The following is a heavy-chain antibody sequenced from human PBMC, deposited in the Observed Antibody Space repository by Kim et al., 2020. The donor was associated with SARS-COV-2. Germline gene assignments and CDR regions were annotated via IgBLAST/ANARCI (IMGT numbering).Heavy chain of an antibody. D-gene: IGHD2-2*02. CDR3: ARDGRSCSSTSCYRGEYYFDY. CDR2: IYYSGST. V-gene: IGHV4-59*13. CDR1: GGSISSYY. J-gene: IGHJ4*02. Sequence: SETLSLTCTVSGGSISSYYWSWIRQPPGKGLEWIGYIYYSGSTNYNPSLKSRVTISVDTSKNQFSLKLSSVTAADTAVYYCARDGRSCSSTSCYRGEYYFDYWGQGTLVTVSS.